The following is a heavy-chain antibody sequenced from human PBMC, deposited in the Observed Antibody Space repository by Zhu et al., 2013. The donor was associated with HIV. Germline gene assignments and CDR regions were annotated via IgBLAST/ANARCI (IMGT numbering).Heavy chain of an antibody. Sequence: QVQLVQSGAEVKKPGASVKVSCKASGYTFTDYYVHWVRQAPGQGLEWMGWINPNSGGTNYAQKFQGRVTMTRDTSITTAYMELSTLRSDDTAVYYCARGRGSYYGSGTYPWRFWGQGTLVTVSS. V-gene: IGHV1-2*02. D-gene: IGHD3-10*01. CDR2: INPNSGGT. CDR3: ARGRGSYYGSGTYPWRF. J-gene: IGHJ4*02. CDR1: GYTFTDYY.